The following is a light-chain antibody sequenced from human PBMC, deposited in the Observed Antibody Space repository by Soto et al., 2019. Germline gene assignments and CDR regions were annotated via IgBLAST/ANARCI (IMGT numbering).Light chain of an antibody. V-gene: IGLV2-14*03. CDR3: SSYSGSSTLYV. J-gene: IGLJ1*01. CDR2: DVT. Sequence: QSALTQPASVSGSAGQSITISCTGTSNDVGGYNYVSWYQQHPGKAPKLIIYDVTIRPSGVSNRFSGSKSGNTASLAISGLRAEDEADYHCSSYSGSSTLYVFGTGTRSPS. CDR1: SNDVGGYNY.